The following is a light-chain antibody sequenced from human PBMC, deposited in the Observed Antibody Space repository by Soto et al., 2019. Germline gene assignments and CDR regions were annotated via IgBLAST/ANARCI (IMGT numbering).Light chain of an antibody. CDR1: QSVSIY. J-gene: IGKJ1*01. V-gene: IGKV3-11*01. CDR3: QQRSNWRRRT. Sequence: EIVLTQSPGTLSLSPGERATLSCRASQSVSIYLAWYQQKPGQAPRLLIYDASTRATGIPARFSGSGSGTDFTLTISSLEPEDFAVYYCQQRSNWRRRTFGQGTKVEIK. CDR2: DAS.